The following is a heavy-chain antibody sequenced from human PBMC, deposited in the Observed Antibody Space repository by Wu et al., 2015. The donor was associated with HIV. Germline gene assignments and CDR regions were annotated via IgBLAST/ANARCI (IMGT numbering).Heavy chain of an antibody. V-gene: IGHV1-18*01. Sequence: QVQLVQSGAEVKKPGASVKVSCKASGYTFTSYGISWVRQAPGQGLEWMGWISAYNGNTNYAQKLQGRVTMTTDTSTSTAYMELRSLRSDDTAVYYCARFLXVRSGWYSGAFDIWGQGTMVTVSS. D-gene: IGHD6-19*01. CDR2: ISAYNGNT. J-gene: IGHJ3*02. CDR3: ARFLXVRSGWYSGAFDI. CDR1: GYTFTSYG.